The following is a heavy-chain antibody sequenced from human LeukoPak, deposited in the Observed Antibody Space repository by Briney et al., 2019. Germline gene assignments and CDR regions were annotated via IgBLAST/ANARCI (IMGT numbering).Heavy chain of an antibody. J-gene: IGHJ6*03. CDR1: GFTFSSYW. V-gene: IGHV3-7*01. D-gene: IGHD6-13*01. CDR2: IKQDGSEG. Sequence: GGSLRLSCAASGFTFSSYWMSWVRQAPGKGLEWVANIKQDGSEGYYVDSVKGRFTISRDNAKNSLYLQMNNLRAEDTAVYYCARGGSSWYSPRYYYYYMDVWGNGTTVTVSS. CDR3: ARGGSSWYSPRYYYYYMDV.